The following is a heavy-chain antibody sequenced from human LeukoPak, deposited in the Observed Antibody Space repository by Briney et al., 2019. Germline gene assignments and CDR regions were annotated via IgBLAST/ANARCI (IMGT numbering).Heavy chain of an antibody. V-gene: IGHV3-64*01. Sequence: GGSLRLSCAASGFTFSSYAMHWVRQAPGKGLEYVSAISSNGGSTYYANSVKGRFTISRDNSKNTLYLQMGSLRAEDMAVYYCARERFEWELQGGFDYWGQEPWSPSPQ. CDR2: ISSNGGST. D-gene: IGHD1-26*01. CDR3: ARERFEWELQGGFDY. CDR1: GFTFSSYA. J-gene: IGHJ4*01.